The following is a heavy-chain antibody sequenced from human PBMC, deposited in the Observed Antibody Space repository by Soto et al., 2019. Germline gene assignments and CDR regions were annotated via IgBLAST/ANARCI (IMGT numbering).Heavy chain of an antibody. CDR3: TNSGWSFDY. Sequence: EVQLVESGGGLVQPGGSLRLSCAASGFTVSSNYMSWVRQAPGKGLEWVSIIYSGGTTYYADSVKGRFTISRDNSKNTLYLQMTSLRAEDTAVYYCTNSGWSFDYWGQGTLVTVSS. D-gene: IGHD6-19*01. J-gene: IGHJ4*02. CDR1: GFTVSSNY. CDR2: IYSGGTT. V-gene: IGHV3-66*01.